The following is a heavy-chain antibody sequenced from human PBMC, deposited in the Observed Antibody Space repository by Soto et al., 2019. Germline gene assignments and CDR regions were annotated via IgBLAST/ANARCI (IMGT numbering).Heavy chain of an antibody. CDR1: GYTFTGYA. CDR3: ARAVAVAADFDY. D-gene: IGHD6-19*01. Sequence: GASVKVSCKASGYTFTGYAMHWVRQAPGQRLEWMGWINAGNGNTKYSQKFQGRVTITRDTSASTAYMELSSLRSEDTAVYYCARAVAVAADFDYWGQETLVTASS. V-gene: IGHV1-3*01. J-gene: IGHJ4*02. CDR2: INAGNGNT.